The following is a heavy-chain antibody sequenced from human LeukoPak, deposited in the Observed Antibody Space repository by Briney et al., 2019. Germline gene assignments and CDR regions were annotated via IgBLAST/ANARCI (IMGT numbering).Heavy chain of an antibody. Sequence: GGSLRLSCAASGFTVSSYYMSWVRQAPGKGLEWVSVIYSDGSTYYADSVKGRFTISRDNSKNTLYLQMNSLRAEDTAVYYCATKGPYYYGSGLNFQHWGQGTLVTVSS. CDR3: ATKGPYYYGSGLNFQH. D-gene: IGHD3-10*01. V-gene: IGHV3-66*01. CDR1: GFTVSSYY. J-gene: IGHJ1*01. CDR2: IYSDGST.